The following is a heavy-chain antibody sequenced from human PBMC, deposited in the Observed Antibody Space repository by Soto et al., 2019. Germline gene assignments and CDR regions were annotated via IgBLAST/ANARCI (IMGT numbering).Heavy chain of an antibody. Sequence: QVRLEESGGGVVQPGRSLRLSCASSGFTFGVYNMQWVRQAPGKGLECVSVISYDGGNEYYAESVKGRFTISRDNSENKLFMQMNSLRPEDSGVYYCATGHRGVTGLPAVITAPGSFDPWGQGAQVSVSS. CDR3: ATGHRGVTGLPAVITAPGSFDP. D-gene: IGHD3-22*01. CDR1: GFTFGVYN. CDR2: ISYDGGNE. J-gene: IGHJ5*01. V-gene: IGHV3-30*03.